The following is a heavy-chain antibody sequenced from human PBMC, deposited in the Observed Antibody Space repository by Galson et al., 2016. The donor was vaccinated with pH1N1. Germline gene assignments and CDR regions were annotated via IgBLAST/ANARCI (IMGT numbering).Heavy chain of an antibody. J-gene: IGHJ4*02. Sequence: ETLSLTCTVYGGSFSDYYWSWIRQPPGKGLEWIGEVNPSGSTIYNPSLNSRVIISADTSRNQFSLKLTSVTAADTAVYFRARVDFGGKLGDWGQGTQVTVSS. CDR1: GGSFSDYY. V-gene: IGHV4-34*01. CDR2: VNPSGST. CDR3: ARVDFGGKLGD. D-gene: IGHD3-10*01.